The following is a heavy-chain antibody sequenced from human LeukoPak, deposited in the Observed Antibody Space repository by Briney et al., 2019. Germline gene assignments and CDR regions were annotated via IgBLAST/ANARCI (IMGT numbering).Heavy chain of an antibody. CDR1: GYTFTSYY. V-gene: IGHV1-46*01. Sequence: ASVKVSCKASGYTFTSYYMHWVRQAPGQGLEWMGIINPSGGSTSYAQKFQGRVTMTRDMSTSTVYMELSSLRSEDTAVYYCARDWKELGYCSSTGCPGTQGNNWFDPWGQGTLVTVSS. J-gene: IGHJ5*02. D-gene: IGHD2-2*01. CDR2: INPSGGST. CDR3: ARDWKELGYCSSTGCPGTQGNNWFDP.